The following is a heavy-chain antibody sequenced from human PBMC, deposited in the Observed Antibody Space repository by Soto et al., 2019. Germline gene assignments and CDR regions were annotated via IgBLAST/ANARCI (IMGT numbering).Heavy chain of an antibody. J-gene: IGHJ6*02. D-gene: IGHD5-18*01. CDR2: VIPIFGTA. V-gene: IGHV1-69*01. Sequence: QVQLVQSGAEVKKPGSSVKVSCKASGGTFSSYAISWVRQAPGQGLEWMGGVIPIFGTANYAQKFQGRVTITADESTSTAYMELSSLRSEDTAVYYCASATWIQLPQSYGMDVWGQGTTVTVSS. CDR1: GGTFSSYA. CDR3: ASATWIQLPQSYGMDV.